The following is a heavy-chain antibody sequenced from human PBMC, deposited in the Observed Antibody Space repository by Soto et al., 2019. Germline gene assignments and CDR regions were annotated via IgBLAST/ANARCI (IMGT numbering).Heavy chain of an antibody. CDR1: GYTFSDYA. D-gene: IGHD2-15*01. CDR2: ISASTRNT. CDR3: VRCYCSVGSCYACWNFDL. Sequence: QVQLVQSGGEVKKPGASVKVSCQASGYTFSDYAISWVRQAPGQGLEWMGWISASTRNTDQAQNFQGRVIMTLDTSTNQDYMELRSMRSADTAVYYCVRCYCSVGSCYACWNFDLWGRGNILTVSS. J-gene: IGHJ2*01. V-gene: IGHV1-18*01.